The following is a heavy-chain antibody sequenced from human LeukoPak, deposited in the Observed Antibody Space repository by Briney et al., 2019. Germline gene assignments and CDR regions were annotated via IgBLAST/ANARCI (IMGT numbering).Heavy chain of an antibody. CDR3: VRVGWGLLRGHDAPDI. V-gene: IGHV4-34*01. J-gene: IGHJ3*02. CDR2: MYYSGST. D-gene: IGHD2-21*02. Sequence: SETLSLTCAVYGGSFSGYYWSWIRQPPGKGLEWIGSMYYSGSTYYNPSLKSRVTISVDTFKNQLSLKLSSVTAADTAVYYCVRVGWGLLRGHDAPDIWGQGTMVTVSS. CDR1: GGSFSGYY.